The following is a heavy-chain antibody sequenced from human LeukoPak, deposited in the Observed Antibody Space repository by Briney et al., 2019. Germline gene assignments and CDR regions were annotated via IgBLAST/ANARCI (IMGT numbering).Heavy chain of an antibody. CDR2: ISYDGSNK. D-gene: IGHD5-18*01. CDR3: SRGYSYGSDY. J-gene: IGHJ4*02. V-gene: IGHV3-30*04. CDR1: GFTFSSYA. Sequence: GGSLRLSCAASGFTFSSYAMHWVRQAPGKGLEWVAVISYDGSNKYYADSVKGRFTISRDNSKNTLYLQMNSLRAEDTAVYYWSRGYSYGSDYWGQGTLVSVSS.